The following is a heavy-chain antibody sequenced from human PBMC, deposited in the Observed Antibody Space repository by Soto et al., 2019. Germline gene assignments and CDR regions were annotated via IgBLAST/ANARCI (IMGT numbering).Heavy chain of an antibody. CDR1: GYTFTSYD. D-gene: IGHD3-22*01. V-gene: IGHV1-8*01. Sequence: ASVKVSCKASGYTFTSYDINWVRQATGQGLEWMGWMNPNSGNTGYAQKFQGRVTMTRNTSISTAYMELSSLRSEDTAVYYCARGDYYDSSGYPHGFDPWGQGTLVTVSS. J-gene: IGHJ5*02. CDR2: MNPNSGNT. CDR3: ARGDYYDSSGYPHGFDP.